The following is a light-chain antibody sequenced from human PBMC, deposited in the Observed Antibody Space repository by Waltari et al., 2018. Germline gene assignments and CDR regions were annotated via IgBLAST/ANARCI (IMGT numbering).Light chain of an antibody. J-gene: IGLJ1*01. V-gene: IGLV1-47*01. CDR2: GND. CDR1: NSNIGANF. CDR3: AAWDDTLSGHSV. Sequence: QSVLTQPPSASGTPGQRVTISCSGSNSNIGANFVYWYRQFPGTSPNLLIYGNDKRPAGVPDRFSGSKSGSSASLVISGLRSEDEADYYCAAWDDTLSGHSVFGTGTKVTVL.